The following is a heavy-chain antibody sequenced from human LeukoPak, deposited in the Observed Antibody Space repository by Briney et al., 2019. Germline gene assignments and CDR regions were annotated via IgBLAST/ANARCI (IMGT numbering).Heavy chain of an antibody. D-gene: IGHD2-2*01. CDR3: ARVPASYYYMDV. V-gene: IGHV1-18*01. Sequence: ASVKVSCKSSGGTFSSYAISWVRQAPGQGLEWMGWINAYNGNTNYAQKLQGRVTMTTDTSTSTAYMELRSLRSDDTAVYYCARVPASYYYMDVWGKGTTVTVSS. J-gene: IGHJ6*03. CDR1: GGTFSSYA. CDR2: INAYNGNT.